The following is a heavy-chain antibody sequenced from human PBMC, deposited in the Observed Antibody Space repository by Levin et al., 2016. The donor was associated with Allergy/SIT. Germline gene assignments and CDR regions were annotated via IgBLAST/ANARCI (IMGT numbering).Heavy chain of an antibody. V-gene: IGHV4-4*02. CDR3: ARTGELRSVGPFDF. CDR1: GASISSSDW. D-gene: IGHD1-26*01. Sequence: SETLSLTCAVSGASISSSDWWSWVRQPPGKGLEWIGEIYHTGSTNYNPSLKSRVTISVDKSKSHFSLKLSSVTAADTAVYYCARTGELRSVGPFDFWGQGTLVTVSS. J-gene: IGHJ4*02. CDR2: IYHTGST.